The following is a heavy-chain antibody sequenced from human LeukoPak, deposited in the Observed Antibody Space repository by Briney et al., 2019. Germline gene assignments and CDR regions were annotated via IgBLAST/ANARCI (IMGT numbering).Heavy chain of an antibody. CDR1: GFTFSSYW. D-gene: IGHD3-10*02. V-gene: IGHV3-7*01. CDR3: AELGITMIGGV. Sequence: GGSLRLSCAASGFTFSSYWMSWVRQAPGKGLEWVANIKQDGSEKYYVDSVKGRFTISRDNAKNSLYLQMNSLRAEDTTVYYCAELGITMIGGVWGKGTTVTISS. CDR2: IKQDGSEK. J-gene: IGHJ6*04.